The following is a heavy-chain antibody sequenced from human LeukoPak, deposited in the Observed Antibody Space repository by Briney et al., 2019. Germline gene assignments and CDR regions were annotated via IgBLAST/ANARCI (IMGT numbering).Heavy chain of an antibody. Sequence: ASVKVSCKASGGTFSSYAISWVRQAPGRGLEWMGGIIPIFGTANYAQKFQGRVTITADKSTSTAYMELSSLRSEDTAVYYCATSYNWTSSDAFDIWGQGTMVTVSS. CDR3: ATSYNWTSSDAFDI. D-gene: IGHD1-20*01. J-gene: IGHJ3*02. CDR2: IIPIFGTA. CDR1: GGTFSSYA. V-gene: IGHV1-69*06.